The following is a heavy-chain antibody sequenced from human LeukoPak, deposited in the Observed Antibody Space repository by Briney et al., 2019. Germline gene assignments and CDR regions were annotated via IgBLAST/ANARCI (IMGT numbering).Heavy chain of an antibody. J-gene: IGHJ4*02. D-gene: IGHD2-21*01. V-gene: IGHV3-66*01. CDR1: GFTVSSKY. CDR3: AKDNGGDFDY. Sequence: GGSLRLSCATFGFTVSSKYMSWVRQAPGKGLEWVSILYSADNTNYADSVKGRFTISRDNSKNTLYLQMNSLRAEDTAVYYCAKDNGGDFDYWGQGTLVTVSS. CDR2: LYSADNT.